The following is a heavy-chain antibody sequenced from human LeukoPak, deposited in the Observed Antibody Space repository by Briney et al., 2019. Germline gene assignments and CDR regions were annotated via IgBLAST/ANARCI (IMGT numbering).Heavy chain of an antibody. J-gene: IGHJ4*02. CDR3: ARGYYDSSGYYSGNY. D-gene: IGHD3-22*01. CDR2: IYHSGST. CDR1: GGSISSSNW. Sequence: SETLSLTCAVSGGSISSSNWWRWVRQPPGRGLEWFGEIYHSGSTNYNPSLKSRVTISVDKSKNQFSLKLSSVTAADTAAYYCARGYYDSSGYYSGNYWGQGTLVTVSS. V-gene: IGHV4-4*02.